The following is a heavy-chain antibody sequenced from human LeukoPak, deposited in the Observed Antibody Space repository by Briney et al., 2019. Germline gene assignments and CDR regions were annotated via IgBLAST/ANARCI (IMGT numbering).Heavy chain of an antibody. V-gene: IGHV3-23*01. CDR2: IRSNGDTT. CDR3: AKGQELDDGVFDS. J-gene: IGHJ4*02. Sequence: GGSLRLSCTASGFTFSSLAMTWVRQAPGKGLEWVSTIRSNGDTTYNADSVKGRFTISRDNSKNTLYLELNSLRVEDTATFYCAKGQELDDGVFDSWGQGTMVTVLS. D-gene: IGHD1-1*01. CDR1: GFTFSSLA.